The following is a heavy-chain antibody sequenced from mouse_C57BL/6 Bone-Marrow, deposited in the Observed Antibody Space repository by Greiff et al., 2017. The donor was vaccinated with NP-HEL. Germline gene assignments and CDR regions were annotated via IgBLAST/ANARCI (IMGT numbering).Heavy chain of an antibody. CDR1: GYTFTDYY. J-gene: IGHJ1*03. Sequence: VQLQQSGPELVKPGASVKISCKASGYTFTDYYMNWVKQSHGKSLEWIGDINPNNGGTSYNQKFKGKATLTVDKSSSTAYMELRSLTSEDSAVYYCARKYYGMYFDVWGTGTTVTVSS. CDR3: ARKYYGMYFDV. V-gene: IGHV1-26*01. CDR2: INPNNGGT. D-gene: IGHD1-1*01.